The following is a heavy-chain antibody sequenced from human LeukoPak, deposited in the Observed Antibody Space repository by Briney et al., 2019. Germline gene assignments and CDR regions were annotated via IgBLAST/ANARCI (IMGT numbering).Heavy chain of an antibody. V-gene: IGHV4-31*03. D-gene: IGHD3-3*01. CDR2: IYYSGST. CDR3: ARHEYDFWSGYYKFDY. CDR1: GGSISSGGYY. Sequence: SETLSLTCTVSGGSISSGGYYWSWIRQHPGKGLEWIGYIYYSGSTYYNPSLKSRVTISVDTSKNQFSLKLSSVTAADTAVYYCARHEYDFWSGYYKFDYWGQGTLVTVSS. J-gene: IGHJ4*02.